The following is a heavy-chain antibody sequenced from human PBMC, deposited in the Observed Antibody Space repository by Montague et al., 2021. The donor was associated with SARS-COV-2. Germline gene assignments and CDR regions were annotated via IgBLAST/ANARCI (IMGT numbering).Heavy chain of an antibody. CDR2: IYHSGST. D-gene: IGHD5-24*01. J-gene: IGHJ5*02. CDR1: GYSISSGYY. Sequence: SETLSLTCTVSGYSISSGYYWGWIRQPPGKGLEWIGSIYHSGSTYYNPSLKSRVTISVDTSKNQFSLKLLSSVTAVDTAVYYCARDRRRWLQLNNWFDPWGQGTLVTVSS. V-gene: IGHV4-38-2*02. CDR3: ARDRRRWLQLNNWFDP.